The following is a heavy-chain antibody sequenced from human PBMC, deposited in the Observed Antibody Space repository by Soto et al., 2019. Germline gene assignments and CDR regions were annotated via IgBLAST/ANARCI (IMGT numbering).Heavy chain of an antibody. J-gene: IGHJ4*02. CDR2: ISYDGSIQ. CDR1: GFTFSSYG. Sequence: QVQLVESGGGVVQPGRSLRLSCAASGFTFSSYGMRWVRQAPGEGLEWVVVISYDGSIQYYTDSAKGRFTISRDNSKSTLYLQMNSLRAEDTAVYYCAKEIRAYSSSWSFDYWGQGTLVTVSS. V-gene: IGHV3-30*18. CDR3: AKEIRAYSSSWSFDY. D-gene: IGHD6-13*01.